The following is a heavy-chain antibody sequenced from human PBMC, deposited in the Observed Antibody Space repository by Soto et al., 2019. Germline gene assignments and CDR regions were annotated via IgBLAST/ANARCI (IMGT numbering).Heavy chain of an antibody. J-gene: IGHJ4*02. V-gene: IGHV3-23*01. CDR3: VRNTGWDTPMVH. Sequence: XXSLRLACAASGFTFSSYAMTWVPQAPGKGLEWVSGISGSGATTSYADSVKGRFTVSRDNSKNTLYLQMNSLRAEDTAVYYCVRNTGWDTPMVHWGQGTLVTVS. D-gene: IGHD5-18*01. CDR2: ISGSGATT. CDR1: GFTFSSYA.